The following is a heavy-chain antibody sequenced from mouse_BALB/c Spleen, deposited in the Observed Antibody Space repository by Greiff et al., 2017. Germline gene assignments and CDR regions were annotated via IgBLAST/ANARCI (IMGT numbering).Heavy chain of an antibody. D-gene: IGHD2-4*01. CDR2: IRNKANGYTT. J-gene: IGHJ4*01. CDR1: GFTFTDYY. V-gene: IGHV7-3*02. Sequence: EVHLVESGGGLVQPGGSLRLSCATSGFTFTDYYMSWVRQPPGKALEWLGFIRNKANGYTTEYSASVKGRFTISRDNSQSILYLQMNTLRAEDSATYYCARERGDYDVAMDYWGQGTSVTVSS. CDR3: ARERGDYDVAMDY.